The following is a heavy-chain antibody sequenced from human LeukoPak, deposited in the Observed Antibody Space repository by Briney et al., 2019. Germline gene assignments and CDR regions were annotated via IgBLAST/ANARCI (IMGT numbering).Heavy chain of an antibody. Sequence: PSETLSLTCTVSGDSISFYYWTWLRQPAGKVLQWIGRIYSSGSTNYNPSPKSRVTISLDKSKNQFSLRLTSVTAADTAVYYCAREWRYWGQGTLVTVSS. J-gene: IGHJ4*02. V-gene: IGHV4-4*07. D-gene: IGHD3-3*01. CDR2: IYSSGST. CDR1: GDSISFYY. CDR3: AREWRY.